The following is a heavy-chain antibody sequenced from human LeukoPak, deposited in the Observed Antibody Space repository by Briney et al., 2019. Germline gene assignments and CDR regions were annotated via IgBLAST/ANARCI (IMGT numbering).Heavy chain of an antibody. V-gene: IGHV1-69*01. J-gene: IGHJ4*02. Sequence: ASVKVSCKASGGTFSSYAIRWVRQAPGQGLEWMGGIIPIFGTANYAQKFQGRVTITADESTSTAYVELSSLRSEDTAVYYCARSHTVAGTLVGFDYWGQGTLVTVSS. CDR1: GGTFSSYA. CDR3: ARSHTVAGTLVGFDY. CDR2: IIPIFGTA. D-gene: IGHD6-19*01.